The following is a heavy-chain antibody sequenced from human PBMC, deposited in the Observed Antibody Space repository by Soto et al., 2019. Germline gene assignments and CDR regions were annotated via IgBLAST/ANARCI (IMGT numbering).Heavy chain of an antibody. D-gene: IGHD6-25*01. CDR2: IDPSDGST. V-gene: IGHV1-46*01. J-gene: IGHJ6*02. CDR3: TTCFVTRQRPNHFYYGMDV. CDR1: GYLFSTYS. Sequence: QEHLVQSGAEVKKPGASVTVSCQASGYLFSTYSVHWVRHAPGQALQWMGVIDPSDGSTIYAQQFQDRITLTSDTSARTVFLCLTSLTFDDTAIYYCTTCFVTRQRPNHFYYGMDVWGQGTTVTVSS.